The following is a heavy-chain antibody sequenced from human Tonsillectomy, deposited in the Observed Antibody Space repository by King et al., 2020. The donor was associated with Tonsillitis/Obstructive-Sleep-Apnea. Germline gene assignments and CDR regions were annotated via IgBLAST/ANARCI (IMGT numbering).Heavy chain of an antibody. CDR3: TTPRDY. J-gene: IGHJ4*02. CDR2: IKSKTDGGTT. Sequence: VQLVESGGGLVTTWGCLILSFAASGVTFRKACISWVGQAPGKWLDWVCRIKSKTDGGTTDYAAPVKGRFTISRDDSKNTLYLQMNSLKTEDTAVYYCTTPRDYWGQGTLVTVSS. CDR1: GVTFRKAC. V-gene: IGHV3-15*01.